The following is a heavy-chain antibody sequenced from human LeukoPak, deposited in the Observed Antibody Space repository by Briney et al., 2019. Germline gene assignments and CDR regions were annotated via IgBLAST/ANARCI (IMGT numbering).Heavy chain of an antibody. CDR3: ARDGIAVAGTTFDY. CDR2: IWYDGSNK. D-gene: IGHD6-19*01. V-gene: IGHV3-33*01. CDR1: GFTFSSYG. Sequence: GRSLRLSCAASGFTFSSYGMHWVRQAPGKGLEWVAVIWYDGSNKYYADSVKGRFTISRDNSKNTLYLQMNSLRAEDTAVYYCARDGIAVAGTTFDYWGQGTLVTVSS. J-gene: IGHJ4*02.